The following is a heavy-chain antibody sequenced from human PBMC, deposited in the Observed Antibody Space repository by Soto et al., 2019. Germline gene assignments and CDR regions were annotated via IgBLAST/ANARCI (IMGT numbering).Heavy chain of an antibody. Sequence: EVQLVESGGGLVQPGGSLRLFCAASGFTVSRNYMSWVRQAPGKGLEWVSVIYSGGSTYYADSVKGRFTISRDNSKNTLYLQMNSLRAEDTAVYYCAREDKDFWSVYGSSYYYYYMDVWGKVTTVTVAS. CDR2: IYSGGST. D-gene: IGHD3-3*01. CDR1: GFTVSRNY. J-gene: IGHJ6*03. CDR3: AREDKDFWSVYGSSYYYYYMDV. V-gene: IGHV3-66*01.